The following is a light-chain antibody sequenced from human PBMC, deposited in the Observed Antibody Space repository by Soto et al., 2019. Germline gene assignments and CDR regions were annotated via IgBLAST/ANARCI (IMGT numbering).Light chain of an antibody. CDR2: DVT. V-gene: IGLV2-14*03. CDR3: SSYTTRNTEV. J-gene: IGLJ1*01. Sequence: QSVLTQPASVSGSPGQSITISCIGTSSDVGASNYVSWYQHHPGKAPKLIIYDVTDRPSGVSTCFSASKSGNTASLTISGLQAEDEADYYCSSYTTRNTEVFGTGTKVTVL. CDR1: SSDVGASNY.